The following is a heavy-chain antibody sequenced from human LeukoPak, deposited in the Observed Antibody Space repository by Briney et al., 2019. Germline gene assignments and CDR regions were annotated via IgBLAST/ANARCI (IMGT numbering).Heavy chain of an antibody. Sequence: GGSLRLSCAASGLTFSSYAMSWVRQPPGKGLEWVSAISGSGGSTYYADSVKGRFTISRDNSKKTLYLQMNSLRAEDTAVYFCMRGGVAANNYYYYMDIWGRGTTVIVSS. CDR1: GLTFSSYA. CDR2: ISGSGGST. CDR3: MRGGVAANNYYYYMDI. J-gene: IGHJ6*03. V-gene: IGHV3-23*01. D-gene: IGHD2-15*01.